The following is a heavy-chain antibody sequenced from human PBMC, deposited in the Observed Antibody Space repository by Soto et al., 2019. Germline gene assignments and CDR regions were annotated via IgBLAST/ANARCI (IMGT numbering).Heavy chain of an antibody. J-gene: IGHJ6*02. CDR1: GFTFSSYG. D-gene: IGHD2-2*02. Sequence: GGSLRLSCAASGFTFSSYGMHWVRQAPGKGLEWVAVIWYDGSNKYYADSVKGRFTIARDNSKNTLYLQMNNLRAEDTAVYYCATDGRGGTILTRGSGMDDWGQGTTVTVSS. CDR3: ATDGRGGTILTRGSGMDD. CDR2: IWYDGSNK. V-gene: IGHV3-33*01.